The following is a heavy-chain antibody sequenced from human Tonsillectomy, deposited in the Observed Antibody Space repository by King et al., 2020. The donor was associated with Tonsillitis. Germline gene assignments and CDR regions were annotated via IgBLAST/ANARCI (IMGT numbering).Heavy chain of an antibody. V-gene: IGHV1-2*02. D-gene: IGHD5-18*01. CDR3: ARSGVRHGYSYPYNWCDP. CDR1: GYTFTGYY. CDR2: INPNSGGT. J-gene: IGHJ5*02. Sequence: VQLVESGAEVKKPGASVKVSCKASGYTFTGYYIHWVRQAPGQGLEWMGWINPNSGGTNYAQKFQGRVTMTRDTSITTVYMELSRLRSDDTAVYYCARSGVRHGYSYPYNWCDPWGQGTLVTVSS.